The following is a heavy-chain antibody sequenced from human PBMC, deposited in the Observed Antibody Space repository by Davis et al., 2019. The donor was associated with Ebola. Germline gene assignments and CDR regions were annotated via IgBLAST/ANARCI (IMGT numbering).Heavy chain of an antibody. V-gene: IGHV1-18*01. CDR2: ISAYNGNT. J-gene: IGHJ5*02. Sequence: AASVKVSCKASGYTFTRYGISWVRQAPGQGLEWMGWISAYNGNTNYAQNLQGRVPMATDTSTSKAYMEVRSLRYDDTAVYYCARAVTMVLPSGWFDPWGQGTLVTVSS. CDR3: ARAVTMVLPSGWFDP. D-gene: IGHD3-10*01. CDR1: GYTFTRYG.